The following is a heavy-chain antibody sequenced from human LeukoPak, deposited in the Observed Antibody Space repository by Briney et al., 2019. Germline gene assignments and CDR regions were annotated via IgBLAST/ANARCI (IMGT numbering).Heavy chain of an antibody. CDR3: ARGLTTNYATFDY. V-gene: IGHV4-38-2*02. Sequence: SETLSLTCTVSGYSISSGYYWGWIRQPPGKGLEWIGSIYHSGSTYYNPSLKSRATISVDTSKNQFSLKLSSVTAADTAVYYCARGLTTNYATFDYWGQGTLVTVSS. CDR1: GYSISSGYY. CDR2: IYHSGST. D-gene: IGHD4/OR15-4a*01. J-gene: IGHJ4*02.